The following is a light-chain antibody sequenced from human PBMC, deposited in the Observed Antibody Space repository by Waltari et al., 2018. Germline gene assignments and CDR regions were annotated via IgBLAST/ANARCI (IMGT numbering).Light chain of an antibody. V-gene: IGKV1-16*02. CDR1: QGITDH. Sequence: DIQMTQSPSSLSASVGHKVTITCRASQGITDHLAWFQLKPGKAPKSLIYAASRLQSGVPSKFSGSGSGSDFTLTINSLQPEDFATYYCQQYWSYPITFAQGTRLEIE. CDR3: QQYWSYPIT. J-gene: IGKJ5*01. CDR2: AAS.